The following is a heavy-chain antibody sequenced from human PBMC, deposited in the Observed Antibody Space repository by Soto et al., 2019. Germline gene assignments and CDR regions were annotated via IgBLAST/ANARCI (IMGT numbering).Heavy chain of an antibody. Sequence: ASVKVSCKASGYTFTSYDINWVRQATGQGLEWMGWMNPNSGNTGYAQKFQGRVTMTRNTSISTAYMELSSLGSEDTAVYYCARGVPRIAAAGNYYYYYYMDVWGKGTTVTV. CDR3: ARGVPRIAAAGNYYYYYYMDV. CDR1: GYTFTSYD. V-gene: IGHV1-8*01. J-gene: IGHJ6*03. CDR2: MNPNSGNT. D-gene: IGHD6-13*01.